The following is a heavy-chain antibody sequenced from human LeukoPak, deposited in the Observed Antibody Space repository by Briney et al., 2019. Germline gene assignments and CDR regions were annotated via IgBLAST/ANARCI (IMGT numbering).Heavy chain of an antibody. CDR3: ARVDRTVTTYYSDY. D-gene: IGHD4-17*01. Sequence: PGGSLRLSCAASGFTFSSYAMSWVRQAPGKGLEWVSAISGSGGNTYFADSVKGRFTNSRDNAKNSLYLQMNSLRAEDTGVYYCARVDRTVTTYYSDYWGQGTLVTVSS. CDR1: GFTFSSYA. J-gene: IGHJ4*02. CDR2: ISGSGGNT. V-gene: IGHV3-23*01.